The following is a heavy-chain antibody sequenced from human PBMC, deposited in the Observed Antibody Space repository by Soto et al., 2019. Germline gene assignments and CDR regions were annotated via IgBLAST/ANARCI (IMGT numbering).Heavy chain of an antibody. Sequence: QVQLVESGGGVVQPGRSLRLSCAASGFTFSSYGMHWVRQAPGKGLEWVAVISYDGSNKYYADSVKGRFTISRDNSKNTLYLQMNSLRAEDTAVYYCAKDIGELLNWFDPWGQGTLVTVSS. D-gene: IGHD2-15*01. CDR2: ISYDGSNK. CDR1: GFTFSSYG. J-gene: IGHJ5*02. CDR3: AKDIGELLNWFDP. V-gene: IGHV3-30*18.